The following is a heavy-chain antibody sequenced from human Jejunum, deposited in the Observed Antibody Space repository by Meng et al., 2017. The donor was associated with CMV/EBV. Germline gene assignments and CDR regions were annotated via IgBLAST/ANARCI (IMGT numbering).Heavy chain of an antibody. CDR1: TLVDYY. Sequence: TLVDYYVDWVRQAPGKGLEWVGRTRHTANRYSTEYAASVQGRFTISRDDSKNSVYLQMNSLNSEDTALYFCARGLLTNHYYGWDVWGQGTTVTVSS. D-gene: IGHD2-21*02. CDR3: ARGLLTNHYYGWDV. V-gene: IGHV3-72*01. CDR2: TRHTANRYST. J-gene: IGHJ6*02.